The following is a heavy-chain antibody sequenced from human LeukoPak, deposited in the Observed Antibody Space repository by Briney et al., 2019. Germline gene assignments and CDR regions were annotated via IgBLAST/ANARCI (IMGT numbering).Heavy chain of an antibody. J-gene: IGHJ4*02. D-gene: IGHD3/OR15-3a*01. CDR3: ARADGTGGPYDY. V-gene: IGHV3-53*01. CDR2: IYSGGST. Sequence: GGSLRLSCAVSGFTVSSNYMSWVRQAPGKELEWVSVIYSGGSTHYADSVKGRFTISRDNSKNTLFLQMNSLRAEDTAVYYCARADGTGGPYDYWGQGTLVIVSS. CDR1: GFTVSSNY.